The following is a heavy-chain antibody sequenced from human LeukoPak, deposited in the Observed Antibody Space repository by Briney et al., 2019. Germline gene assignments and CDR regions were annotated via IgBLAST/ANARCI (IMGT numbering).Heavy chain of an antibody. CDR1: GFTFSSYS. D-gene: IGHD6-19*01. CDR3: ARDGYSSGWYLYYFDY. J-gene: IGHJ4*02. CDR2: ISSSSSYI. Sequence: PGGSLRLSCAASGFTFSSYSMNWVRQAPGKGLEWVSSISSSSSYIYYADSVKGRSTISRDNAKNSLYLQMNSLRAEDTAVYYCARDGYSSGWYLYYFDYWGQGTLVTVSS. V-gene: IGHV3-21*01.